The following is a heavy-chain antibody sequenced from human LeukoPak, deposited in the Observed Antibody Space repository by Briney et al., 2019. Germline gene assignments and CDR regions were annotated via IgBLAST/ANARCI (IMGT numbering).Heavy chain of an antibody. D-gene: IGHD3-22*01. CDR1: GGSISSNF. V-gene: IGHV4-59*12. CDR3: ARLKFYDSTGYSPGYYMDV. J-gene: IGHJ6*03. CDR2: IFYTGNT. Sequence: SETLSLTCTVSGGSISSNFWTWIRQPPGKGLEWIGYIFYTGNTDYNPSLKTRVTMSTDLSKKQFSLRLRSVTAADTAVYYCARLKFYDSTGYSPGYYMDVWGKGTAVTVSS.